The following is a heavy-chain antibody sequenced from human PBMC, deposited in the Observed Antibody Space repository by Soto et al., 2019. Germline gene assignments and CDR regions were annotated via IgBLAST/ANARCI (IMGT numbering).Heavy chain of an antibody. CDR3: VNGDYY. CDR1: GFTFSNHV. CDR2: INRDFNT. V-gene: IGHV3-48*01. D-gene: IGHD4-17*01. Sequence: EEQLVESGGGLVQPGGSLRLSCAASGFTFSNHVMNWVRQAPGRGLEWVSSINRDFNTYYADSVKGRFTISSDNAKDSLYLHMNSLRADDTAVYYCVNGDYYVGQGTLVTVSS. J-gene: IGHJ4*02.